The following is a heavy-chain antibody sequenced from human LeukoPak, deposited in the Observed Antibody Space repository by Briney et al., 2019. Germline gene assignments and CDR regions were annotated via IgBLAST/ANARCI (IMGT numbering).Heavy chain of an antibody. D-gene: IGHD3-3*01. J-gene: IGHJ6*02. CDR3: ARTSITIFGVVPRPEGYGMDV. CDR2: INPSGGST. CDR1: GYTFTSYY. V-gene: IGHV1-46*01. Sequence: GASVKVSCKASGYTFTSYYMHWVRQAPGQGLEWMGIINPSGGSTSCAQKFQGRVTMTRDTSTSTVYMELSSLRSEDTAVYYCARTSITIFGVVPRPEGYGMDVWGQGTTVTVSS.